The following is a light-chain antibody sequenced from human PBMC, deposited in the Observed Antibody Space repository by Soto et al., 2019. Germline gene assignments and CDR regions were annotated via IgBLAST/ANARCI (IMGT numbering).Light chain of an antibody. CDR2: KAS. J-gene: IGKJ4*01. V-gene: IGKV1-5*03. CDR3: QQYESYPLT. Sequence: DIQMTQSPSTLSASVGDRVTITCRASQSINSWLAWYQQKPGKAPKLLIHKASSLESGVPSRFSGSGSGTELTLTISSLQPDDFATYYCQQYESYPLTFGGGNKVEIK. CDR1: QSINSW.